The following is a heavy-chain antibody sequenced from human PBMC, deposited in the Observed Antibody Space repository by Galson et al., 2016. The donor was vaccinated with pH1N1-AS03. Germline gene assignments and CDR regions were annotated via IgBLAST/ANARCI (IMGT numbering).Heavy chain of an antibody. CDR1: GGTFNKYA. Sequence: SVMVSCKASGGTFNKYAITWVRQAPGQGLEWMGGIIPIFGNSDYAQKFQGRVTISTDKSTTTAYMELSSLRSEDTAVYYCVRGDGGNNFDFWGQGTLVTVSS. D-gene: IGHD4-23*01. J-gene: IGHJ4*02. V-gene: IGHV1-69*05. CDR3: VRGDGGNNFDF. CDR2: IIPIFGNS.